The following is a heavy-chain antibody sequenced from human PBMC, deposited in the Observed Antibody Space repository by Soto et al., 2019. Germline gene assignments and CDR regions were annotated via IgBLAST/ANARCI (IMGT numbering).Heavy chain of an antibody. CDR2: ISAHNGNT. D-gene: IGHD3-10*01. CDR1: GYGFTTYG. CDR3: ARGRYGAY. Sequence: QVHLVQSGAEVKKPGASVKVSCNGSGYGFTTYGITWVRQAPGQGLEWMAWISAHNGNTNYAQKLQGRVTVTRDTSTSTAYMELRSLRSDDTAVYYCARGRYGAYWGQGALVTVSS. V-gene: IGHV1-18*01. J-gene: IGHJ4*02.